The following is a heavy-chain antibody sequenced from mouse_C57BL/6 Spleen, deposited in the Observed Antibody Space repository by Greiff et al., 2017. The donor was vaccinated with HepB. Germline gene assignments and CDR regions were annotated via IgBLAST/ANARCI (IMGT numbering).Heavy chain of an antibody. V-gene: IGHV1-15*01. CDR1: GYTFPDYE. CDR3: TRWAPAFDY. Sequence: QVQLQQSGAELVRPGASVTLSCKASGYTFPDYEMHWVKQTPVHGLEWIGAIDPETGGTAYNQKFKGKAILTADKSSSTAYMELRSLTSEDSAVYYCTRWAPAFDYWGKGTTLTVSS. J-gene: IGHJ2*01. CDR2: IDPETGGT.